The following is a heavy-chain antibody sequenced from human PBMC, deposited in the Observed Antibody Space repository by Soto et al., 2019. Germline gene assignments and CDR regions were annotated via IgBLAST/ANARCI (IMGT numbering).Heavy chain of an antibody. D-gene: IGHD6-13*01. J-gene: IGHJ5*02. CDR3: ARGGIAAAGMPCFDP. Sequence: ASVKVSCKASGRTFSSYAISWVRQAPGQGLEWMGGIIPIFGTANYAQKFQGRVTITADESTSTAYMELISLRSEDTAVYYCARGGIAAAGMPCFDPWGQGTLVTVSS. CDR1: GRTFSSYA. V-gene: IGHV1-69*13. CDR2: IIPIFGTA.